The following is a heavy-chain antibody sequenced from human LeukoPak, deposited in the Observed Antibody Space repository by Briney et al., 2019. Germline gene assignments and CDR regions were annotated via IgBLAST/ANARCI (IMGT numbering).Heavy chain of an antibody. CDR3: AREGDFDEVDY. CDR2: INSDGSST. D-gene: IGHD3-10*01. Sequence: GGSLRLSCAASGFTFSSYWMHWVRQAPGKGLVWVSRINSDGSSTSYADSVKGRFTISRDNAKNTLYLQMNSLRAEDTAVYYCAREGDFDEVDYWGQGTLVTVSS. CDR1: GFTFSSYW. J-gene: IGHJ4*02. V-gene: IGHV3-74*01.